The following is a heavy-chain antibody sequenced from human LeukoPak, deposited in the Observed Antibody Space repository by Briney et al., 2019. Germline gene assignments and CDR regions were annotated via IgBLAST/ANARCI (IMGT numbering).Heavy chain of an antibody. CDR1: GYSISSGYY. Sequence: SETLSLTCTVSGYSISSGYYWGWIRQPPGKGLEWIGSIYHSGSTYYNPSLKSRVTISVDTSKNQFSLKLSSVTAADTAVYYCASSMARGVINLMWGQGTLVTVSS. D-gene: IGHD3-10*01. CDR2: IYHSGST. CDR3: ASSMARGVINLM. J-gene: IGHJ4*02. V-gene: IGHV4-38-2*02.